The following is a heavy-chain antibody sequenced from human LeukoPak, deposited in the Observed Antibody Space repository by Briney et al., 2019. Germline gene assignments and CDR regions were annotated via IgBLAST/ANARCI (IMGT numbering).Heavy chain of an antibody. V-gene: IGHV1-46*01. D-gene: IGHD3-16*01. CDR2: INPSGGTT. CDR3: ARDNRGERTPGWGYGGFDI. Sequence: ASVKVSCQASGYTFTGYYMHWVRQAPGQGLEWMGIINPSGGTTSYAQKFQGRVSMTRDTSTSTVYMELSSLRSEDTAVYYCARDNRGERTPGWGYGGFDIWGQGTMVSVSS. CDR1: GYTFTGYY. J-gene: IGHJ3*02.